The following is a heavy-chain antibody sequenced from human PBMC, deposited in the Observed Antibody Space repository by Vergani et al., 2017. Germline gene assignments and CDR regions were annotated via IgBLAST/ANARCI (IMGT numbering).Heavy chain of an antibody. J-gene: IGHJ4*02. CDR3: AHGLRDYYGSVSFSY. V-gene: IGHV2-5*02. D-gene: IGHD3-10*01. Sequence: QITLRESGPTRVKPPQPLTLTCTFSGFSLSTSGVGVGWIRQPPGTALEWLALIYWDDDKRYSPSLKSRRTITKETSKNQVVLTMTNMDPGDTATDYCAHGLRDYYGSVSFSYWGQGTLVTVSS. CDR2: IYWDDDK. CDR1: GFSLSTSGVG.